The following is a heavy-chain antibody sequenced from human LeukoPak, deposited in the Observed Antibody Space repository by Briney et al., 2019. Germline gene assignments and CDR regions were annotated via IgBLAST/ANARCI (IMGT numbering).Heavy chain of an antibody. CDR1: GYSLSAYY. CDR2: IHPNSGST. Sequence: ASVKVSCXASGYSLSAYYMHWVRQAPGQGLEWMGRIHPNSGSTNYAQNFQGRVTMTRDTSISTAYMELTRLRYDDTAVYYCARPHSSSFYVVDYWGQGTLVTVSS. J-gene: IGHJ4*02. V-gene: IGHV1-2*06. D-gene: IGHD6-13*01. CDR3: ARPHSSSFYVVDY.